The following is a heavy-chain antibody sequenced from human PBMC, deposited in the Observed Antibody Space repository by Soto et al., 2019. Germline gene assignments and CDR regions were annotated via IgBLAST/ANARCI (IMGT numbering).Heavy chain of an antibody. V-gene: IGHV2-5*02. CDR2: IYWDDDK. Sequence: QITLKESGPTLVKPTQTLTLTCTFSGFSLSTSGVGVGWIRQPPGKALEWLALIYWDDDKRYSPSLKSRLTNTKDTSKNQVVLTMTNMDPVDTATYYCAHSSYYYGSGSYFLFDYWGQGTLVTVSS. CDR3: AHSSYYYGSGSYFLFDY. D-gene: IGHD3-10*01. J-gene: IGHJ4*02. CDR1: GFSLSTSGVG.